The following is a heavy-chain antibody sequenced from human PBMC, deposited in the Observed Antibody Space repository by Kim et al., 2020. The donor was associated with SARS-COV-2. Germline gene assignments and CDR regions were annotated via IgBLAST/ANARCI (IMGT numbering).Heavy chain of an antibody. CDR3: ARGTLKQQPGSPPDY. CDR2: INPSGGST. CDR1: GYTFTSYY. Sequence: ASVKVSCKASGYTFTSYYMHWVRQAPGQGLEWMGIINPSGGSTSYAQKFQGRVTMTRDTSTSTVYMELSSLRSEDTAVYYCARGTLKQQPGSPPDYWGQGTLVTVSS. J-gene: IGHJ4*02. D-gene: IGHD6-13*01. V-gene: IGHV1-46*01.